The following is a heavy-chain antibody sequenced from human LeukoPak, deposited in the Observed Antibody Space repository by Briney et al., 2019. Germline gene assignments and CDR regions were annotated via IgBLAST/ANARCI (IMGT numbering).Heavy chain of an antibody. V-gene: IGHV1-2*02. Sequence: ASVKVSCKASGYTFTSCGISWVRQAPGQGLEGMGWINPNSGGTNYAQKFQGRGTMTRDTSISTAYMELSRLRSDDTAVYYCARVMLTGYLTLDYWGQGTLATVSS. CDR1: GYTFTSCG. CDR3: ARVMLTGYLTLDY. CDR2: INPNSGGT. J-gene: IGHJ4*02. D-gene: IGHD3-9*01.